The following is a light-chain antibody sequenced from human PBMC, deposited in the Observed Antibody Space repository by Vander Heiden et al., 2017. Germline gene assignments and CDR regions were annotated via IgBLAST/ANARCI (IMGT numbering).Light chain of an antibody. CDR3: MQGTQTALS. CDR1: QTPLHSSGKNY. J-gene: IGKJ4*01. CDR2: LGS. V-gene: IGKV2-28*01. Sequence: DIVITQFPLSLSVTPGEPAPITCRSSQTPLHSSGKNYLDWILQKPGQSPQLLIYLGSTRASGVPDRFSGSGSGTDFTLKISRVEAEDVGVYYCMQGTQTALSFGGGTRLEIK.